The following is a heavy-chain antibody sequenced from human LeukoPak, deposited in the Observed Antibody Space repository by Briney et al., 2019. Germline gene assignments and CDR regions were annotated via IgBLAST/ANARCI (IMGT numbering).Heavy chain of an antibody. CDR1: GYRFTSDW. CDR3: AKHPFD. V-gene: IGHV5-51*01. Sequence: GESLKISCKASGYRFTSDWIAWVRQMPGKGLEWMGIIYPGDSDTRYSPSFQGQVTISADKSISTAYLQWSSLKASDTAIYYCAKHPFDWGQGTLVTVSS. J-gene: IGHJ4*02. CDR2: IYPGDSDT.